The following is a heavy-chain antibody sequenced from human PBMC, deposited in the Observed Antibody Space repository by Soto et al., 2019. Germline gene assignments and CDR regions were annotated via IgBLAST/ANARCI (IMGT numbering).Heavy chain of an antibody. J-gene: IGHJ5*02. CDR3: AKDSGYYDSSGSMGS. D-gene: IGHD3-22*01. CDR1: GFTFSSYG. CDR2: ISYDGSNK. V-gene: IGHV3-30*18. Sequence: GGSLRLSCAASGFTFSSYGMHWVRQAPGKGLEWVAVISYDGSNKYYADSVKGRFTISRDNSKNTLYLQMNSLRPEDTAVYYCAKDSGYYDSSGSMGSWGQGTLVTVSS.